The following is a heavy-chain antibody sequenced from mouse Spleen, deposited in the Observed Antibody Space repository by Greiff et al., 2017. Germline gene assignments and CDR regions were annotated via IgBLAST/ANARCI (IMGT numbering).Heavy chain of an antibody. CDR3: ARHDGYRWYFDV. Sequence: EVKVVESGGGLVKPGGSLKLSCAASGFTFSSYAMSWVRQTPEKRLEWVATISSGGSYTYYPDSVKGRFTISRDNAKNTLYLQMSSLRSEDTAMYYCARHDGYRWYFDVWGAGTTVTVSS. J-gene: IGHJ1*01. D-gene: IGHD1-2*01. CDR2: ISSGGSYT. CDR1: GFTFSSYA. V-gene: IGHV5-9-3*01.